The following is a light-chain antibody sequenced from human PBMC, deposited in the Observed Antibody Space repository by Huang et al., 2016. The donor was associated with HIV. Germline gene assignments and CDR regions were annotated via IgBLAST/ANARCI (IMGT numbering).Light chain of an antibody. CDR2: AAS. CDR1: QSVSSY. V-gene: IGKV3-11*01. J-gene: IGKJ4*01. Sequence: EIVLTQSPATLSLSPGERATLSCRASQSVSSYLAWYQQKPGQAPSLLIYAASNRATGIPASFSGSGSGTDFILTISSLEPEDFAVYYCQQRSNWPHLTFGGGTKVEIK. CDR3: QQRSNWPHLT.